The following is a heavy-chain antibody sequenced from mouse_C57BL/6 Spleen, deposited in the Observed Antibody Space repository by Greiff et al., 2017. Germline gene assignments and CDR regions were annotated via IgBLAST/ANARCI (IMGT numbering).Heavy chain of an antibody. J-gene: IGHJ3*01. CDR1: GYTFTSYW. D-gene: IGHD5-1*01. CDR2: INPSSGYT. CDR3: SRSWEYQAWFAY. V-gene: IGHV1-7*01. Sequence: QVQLQQSGAELAKPGASVKLSCKASGYTFTSYWMHWVKQRPGQGLEWIGYINPSSGYTKYNQKFKDKATLTADKSSSTAYMQLSSLTYEDSAADYCSRSWEYQAWFAYWGQGTLVTVSA.